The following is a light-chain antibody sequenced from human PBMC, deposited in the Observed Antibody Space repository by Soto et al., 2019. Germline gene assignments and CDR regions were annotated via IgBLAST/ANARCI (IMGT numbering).Light chain of an antibody. CDR2: GAS. J-gene: IGKJ1*01. CDR1: QSVSSN. Sequence: EIVMTQSPGTLTVSPGERVTLSCRASQSVSSNLAWYQQKPGQAPRLLIYGASTRATGIPARFSGSGSGTEFTLTISSLQSEDFAVYYCQQYNNWPPVTFGQGTKVEIK. V-gene: IGKV3-15*01. CDR3: QQYNNWPPVT.